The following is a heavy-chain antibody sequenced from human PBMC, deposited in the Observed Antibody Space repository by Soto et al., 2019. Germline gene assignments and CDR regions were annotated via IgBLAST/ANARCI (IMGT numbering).Heavy chain of an antibody. CDR2: MYYGGST. J-gene: IGHJ4*02. CDR1: GGSISLYY. CDR3: ARVRYYDILTGKRGPSFPIDY. V-gene: IGHV4-59*12. D-gene: IGHD3-9*01. Sequence: SETLSLTCTVSGGSISLYYWNWIRQPPGKGLEWISYMYYGGSTNYNPSLKSRVTISVDTSKNQFSLKLSSVTAADTAVYYCARVRYYDILTGKRGPSFPIDYWGQGTLVTVSS.